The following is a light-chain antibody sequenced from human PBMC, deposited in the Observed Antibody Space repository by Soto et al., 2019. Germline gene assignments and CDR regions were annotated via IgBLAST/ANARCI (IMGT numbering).Light chain of an antibody. CDR2: LGS. Sequence: DIVMTQSPLSLPVTPGEPASISCRSTQSLLHSNGYNYLDWYLQKPGQSPRLLIYLGSIRASGVPDRISGSGSGTDFTLKISRVEAEDVGTYYCMQATQFPLTFGGGTKVDIK. V-gene: IGKV2-28*01. J-gene: IGKJ4*01. CDR1: QSLLHSNGYNY. CDR3: MQATQFPLT.